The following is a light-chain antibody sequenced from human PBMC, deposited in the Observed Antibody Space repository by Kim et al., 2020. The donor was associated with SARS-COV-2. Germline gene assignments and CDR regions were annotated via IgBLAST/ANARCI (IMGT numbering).Light chain of an antibody. CDR2: SNN. Sequence: ELTQPPSASGTPGQRVTISCSGSSSNIGSNTVNWYQQLPGTAPTLLIYSNNQRPSGVPDRFSGSKSGTSASLAISGLQSEDEADYYCATWDDSLNAVVFGGGTKLTVL. CDR1: SSNIGSNT. J-gene: IGLJ3*02. V-gene: IGLV1-44*01. CDR3: ATWDDSLNAVV.